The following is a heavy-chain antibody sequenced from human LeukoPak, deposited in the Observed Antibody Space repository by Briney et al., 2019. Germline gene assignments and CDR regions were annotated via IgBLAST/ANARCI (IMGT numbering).Heavy chain of an antibody. J-gene: IGHJ4*02. V-gene: IGHV4-59*12. D-gene: IGHD1-26*01. Sequence: PSETLSLTCTVSGGSISSSYWSWVRQPPGKGLEWIGEVHLSGATNYNPSLESRVSMSIDKSKNHLSLEVTSVTAADTAIYYCTRESGAFSPFGFWGQGTLLTVSS. CDR3: TRESGAFSPFGF. CDR2: VHLSGAT. CDR1: GGSISSSY.